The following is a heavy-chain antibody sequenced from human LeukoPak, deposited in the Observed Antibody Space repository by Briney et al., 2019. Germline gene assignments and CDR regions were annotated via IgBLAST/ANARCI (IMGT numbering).Heavy chain of an antibody. CDR3: ASHLFLEWPKRGYWYYYYGMDV. CDR1: GYTFTSYG. CDR2: ISAYNGNT. V-gene: IGHV1-18*01. Sequence: ASVKVSCKASGYTFTSYGISWVRQAPGQGLEWMGWISAYNGNTNYAQKLQGRVTMTTDTSTSTAYMELRSLRSDDTAVYYCASHLFLEWPKRGYWYYYYGMDVWGQGTTVTVSS. D-gene: IGHD3-3*01. J-gene: IGHJ6*02.